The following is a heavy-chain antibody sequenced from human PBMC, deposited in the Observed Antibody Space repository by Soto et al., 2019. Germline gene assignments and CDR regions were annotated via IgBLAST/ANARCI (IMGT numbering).Heavy chain of an antibody. J-gene: IGHJ4*02. V-gene: IGHV1-2*04. CDR3: ARDLTFPVAGPVGSFGY. Sequence: ASVKVSCKASGYTFTGYYMHWVRQAPGQGLEWMGWINPNSGGTNYAQKFQGWVTMTRDTSISTAYMELSRLRSDDTAVYYCARDLTFPVAGPVGSFGYWGQGTLVTVSS. CDR2: INPNSGGT. CDR1: GYTFTGYY. D-gene: IGHD6-19*01.